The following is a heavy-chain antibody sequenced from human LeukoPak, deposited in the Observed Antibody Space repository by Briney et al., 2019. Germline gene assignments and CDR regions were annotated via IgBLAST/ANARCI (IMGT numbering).Heavy chain of an antibody. J-gene: IGHJ6*03. CDR3: ARAMVVAASGGYYMDV. Sequence: PSETLSLTCTVSGGSISSSSYYWGWIRQPPGKGLEWIGSIYYSGSTYYNPSLKSRVTISVDTSKNQFSLKLSSVTAADTAVYYCARAMVVAASGGYYMDVWGKGTTVTISS. D-gene: IGHD2-15*01. CDR1: GGSISSSSYY. V-gene: IGHV4-39*01. CDR2: IYYSGST.